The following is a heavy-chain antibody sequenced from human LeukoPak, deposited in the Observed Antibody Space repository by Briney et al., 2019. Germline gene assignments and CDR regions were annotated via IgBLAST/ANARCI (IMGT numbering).Heavy chain of an antibody. CDR3: ARMGSGYFLYGMDV. V-gene: IGHV3-21*01. Sequence: GGSLRLSCAASGFTFSSYSMNWVRQAPGKGLEWVSSISSSSSYIYYADSVKGRFTISRDNAKNSLYLQTNSLRAEDTAVYYCARMGSGYFLYGMDVWGQGTTVTVSS. J-gene: IGHJ6*02. D-gene: IGHD3-22*01. CDR2: ISSSSSYI. CDR1: GFTFSSYS.